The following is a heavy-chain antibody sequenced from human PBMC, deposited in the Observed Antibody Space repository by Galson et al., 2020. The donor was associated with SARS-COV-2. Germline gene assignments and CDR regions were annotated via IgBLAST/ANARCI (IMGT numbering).Heavy chain of an antibody. CDR2: ISGSGDGT. CDR3: ANERYGSGRAGVDV. V-gene: IGHV3-23*01. J-gene: IGHJ6*02. CDR1: GFTFGTYA. D-gene: IGHD3-10*01. Sequence: GGSLRLSCVASGFTFGTYAMNWVRQAPGKGLEWVSGISGSGDGTNYGDSVRGRFTISRDNFENTLYLQMNSLRVEDTAVYFCANERYGSGRAGVDVWGQGTTVIVSS.